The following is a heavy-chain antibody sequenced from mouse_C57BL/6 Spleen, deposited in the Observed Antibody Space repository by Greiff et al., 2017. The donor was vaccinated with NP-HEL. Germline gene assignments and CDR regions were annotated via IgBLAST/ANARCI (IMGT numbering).Heavy chain of an antibody. CDR2: IDPSDSET. CDR3: ARRAQATGYSFDY. J-gene: IGHJ2*01. V-gene: IGHV1-52*01. D-gene: IGHD3-2*02. Sequence: QVQLQQPGAELVRPGSSVKLSCKASGYTFTSYWMHWVKQRPIQGLEWIGNIDPSDSETHYNQKFKDKATLTVDKSSSTAYMQLSSLTSEDSAVYYCARRAQATGYSFDYWGQGTTLTVSS. CDR1: GYTFTSYW.